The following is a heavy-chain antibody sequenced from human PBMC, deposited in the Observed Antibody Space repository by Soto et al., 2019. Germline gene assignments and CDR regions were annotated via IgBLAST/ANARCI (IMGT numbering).Heavy chain of an antibody. V-gene: IGHV3-33*01. Sequence: GGSLRLSCAASGFTFSSYGMHWVRQAPGKGLEWVAVIWYDGSNKYYADSVKGRFTISRDNSKNTLYLQMNSLRAEDTAVYYCAREVPSYAVAGDSGIDYWGQGTLVTVSS. D-gene: IGHD6-19*01. J-gene: IGHJ4*02. CDR3: AREVPSYAVAGDSGIDY. CDR1: GFTFSSYG. CDR2: IWYDGSNK.